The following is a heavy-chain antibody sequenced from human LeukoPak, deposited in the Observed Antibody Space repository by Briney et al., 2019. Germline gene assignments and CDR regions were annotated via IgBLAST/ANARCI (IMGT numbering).Heavy chain of an antibody. Sequence: PGRSLRLSCAASGFTLSSYNMHWVRQAPGKGLEWVAVISYDGRNKYYADSVKGRYTISRDNSKNTLYLEMNSLKAEDTAVYYCAKDRSSSWSLDYWGQGTLVTVSS. V-gene: IGHV3-30*18. CDR2: ISYDGRNK. CDR1: GFTLSSYN. D-gene: IGHD6-13*01. J-gene: IGHJ4*02. CDR3: AKDRSSSWSLDY.